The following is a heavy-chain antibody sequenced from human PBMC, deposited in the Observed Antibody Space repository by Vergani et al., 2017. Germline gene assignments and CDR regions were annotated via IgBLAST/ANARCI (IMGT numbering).Heavy chain of an antibody. CDR1: GFTFSSYA. CDR2: ISGGGDYT. Sequence: EVQLLESGGGLVQPGGSLRLSCAASGFTFSSYAMNWVRQAPGKGLEWVSAISGGGDYTYYIDSVKGRFTISRDNSKSTLYLQMNRLRAEDTAIYYCARHYTYCGGDCSGGGMDVWGQGTTVTVSS. V-gene: IGHV3-23*01. J-gene: IGHJ6*02. CDR3: ARHYTYCGGDCSGGGMDV. D-gene: IGHD2-21*02.